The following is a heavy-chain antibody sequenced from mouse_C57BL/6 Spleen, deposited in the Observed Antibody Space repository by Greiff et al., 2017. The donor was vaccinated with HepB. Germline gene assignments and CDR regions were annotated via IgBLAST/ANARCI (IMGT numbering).Heavy chain of an antibody. CDR1: GFTFTDYY. CDR2: IRNKANGYTT. V-gene: IGHV7-4*01. D-gene: IGHD1-1*01. J-gene: IGHJ4*01. CDR3: VKAFHPIYYYGSSYENYYAMDY. Sequence: EVNVVESGGGLVQPGASLRLSCAASGFTFTDYYMSWVRQPPGKAPEWLALIRNKANGYTTEYTASVKGRFTISRDNSQNILYLQMNTLRAEDSATYYCVKAFHPIYYYGSSYENYYAMDYWGQGTSVTVSS.